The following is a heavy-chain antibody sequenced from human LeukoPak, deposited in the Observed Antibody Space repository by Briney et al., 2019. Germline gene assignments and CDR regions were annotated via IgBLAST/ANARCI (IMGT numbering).Heavy chain of an antibody. Sequence: PSETLSLTCTVSGGSISSSSYYWGWIRQPPGKGLEWIGSIYYSGSTYYNPSLKSRVTISVETTKKQFSLKLSSVTAADTAVYYCASINYDFWSGYPRPDYWGQGTLVTVSS. D-gene: IGHD3-3*01. V-gene: IGHV4-39*01. CDR2: IYYSGST. CDR3: ASINYDFWSGYPRPDY. J-gene: IGHJ4*02. CDR1: GGSISSSSYY.